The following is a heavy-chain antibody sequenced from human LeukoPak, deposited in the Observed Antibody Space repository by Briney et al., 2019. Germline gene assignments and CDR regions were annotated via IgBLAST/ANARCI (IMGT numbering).Heavy chain of an antibody. CDR3: ARASGGSYQPPQPHY. D-gene: IGHD2-15*01. J-gene: IGHJ4*02. Sequence: SVKVSCKASGGTFSSYAISWVRQAPGQGLEWMGRIIPILGIANYAQRFQGRVTITADKSTSTAYMELSSLRSEDTAVYYCARASGGSYQPPQPHYWGQGTLVTVSS. CDR1: GGTFSSYA. CDR2: IIPILGIA. V-gene: IGHV1-69*04.